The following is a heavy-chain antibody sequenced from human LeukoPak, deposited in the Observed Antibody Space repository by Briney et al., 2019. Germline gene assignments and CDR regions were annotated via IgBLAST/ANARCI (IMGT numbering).Heavy chain of an antibody. CDR2: ISGSGGST. D-gene: IGHD3-3*01. CDR1: GFTFSSYA. CDR3: AKGSTIFGVAPNDY. Sequence: SGGSLRLSCAASGFTFSSYAMSWVRQAPGKGLEWVSAISGSGGSTYYADSVKGRFTISRDNSKNTLYLQMNSLRAEDTAVYYCAKGSTIFGVAPNDYWGQGTLVTVSS. V-gene: IGHV3-23*01. J-gene: IGHJ4*02.